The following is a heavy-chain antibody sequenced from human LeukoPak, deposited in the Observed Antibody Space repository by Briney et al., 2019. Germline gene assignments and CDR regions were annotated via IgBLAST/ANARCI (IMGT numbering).Heavy chain of an antibody. CDR1: GGSISTGTYY. CDR3: ARDREDGYTPHY. V-gene: IGHV4-61*02. J-gene: IGHJ4*02. CDR2: IYTSGST. D-gene: IGHD5-24*01. Sequence: PSETLSLTCTVSGGSISTGTYYWSWIRQPAGKGLEWIGRIYTSGSTNYNPSLKSRVTISVDTSKNQFSLNLSSVTAADTAVYYCARDREDGYTPHYWGQGTLVTVSS.